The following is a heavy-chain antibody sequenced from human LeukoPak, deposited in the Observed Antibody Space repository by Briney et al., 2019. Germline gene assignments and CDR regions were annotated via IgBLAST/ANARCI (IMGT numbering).Heavy chain of an antibody. D-gene: IGHD3-3*01. V-gene: IGHV3-23*01. CDR3: AKDLVPYDFWSGFDN. J-gene: IGHJ4*02. Sequence: GGSLRLSCAASGFTFSSYAMSWVRQAPGKGLELVSAISGSGGSTYYADSVKGRFTISRDNFKNTLDLQMNSLRTEDTAVYYCAKDLVPYDFWSGFDNWGQGTLVTVSS. CDR2: ISGSGGST. CDR1: GFTFSSYA.